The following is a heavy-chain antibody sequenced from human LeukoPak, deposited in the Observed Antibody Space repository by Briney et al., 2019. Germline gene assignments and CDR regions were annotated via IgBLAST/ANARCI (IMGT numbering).Heavy chain of an antibody. V-gene: IGHV1-2*06. CDR3: ARGPYSTSPHFDY. Sequence: GASGKVSCKASGYSFTVYYMHWVRQAPGQGLEWMGRINPNSGGTHYAQKFQGRVTMTRDTSISTAYMELSSLRSDDTAIYYCARGPYSTSPHFDYWGQGTLVTVSS. CDR1: GYSFTVYY. CDR2: INPNSGGT. J-gene: IGHJ4*02. D-gene: IGHD6-6*01.